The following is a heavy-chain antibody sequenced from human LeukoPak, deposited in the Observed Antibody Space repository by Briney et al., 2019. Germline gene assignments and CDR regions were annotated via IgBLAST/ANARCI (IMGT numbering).Heavy chain of an antibody. CDR3: ATSPRYSYGFDY. J-gene: IGHJ4*02. CDR1: GFTFSDYY. Sequence: SGGSLRLSCAASGFTFSDYYMSWVRQAPGKGLEWVSVIYSGGSTYYADSVKGRFTISRHNSKNTLYLQMNSLRAEDTAVYYCATSPRYSYGFDYWGQGTLVTVSS. CDR2: IYSGGST. D-gene: IGHD5-18*01. V-gene: IGHV3-53*04.